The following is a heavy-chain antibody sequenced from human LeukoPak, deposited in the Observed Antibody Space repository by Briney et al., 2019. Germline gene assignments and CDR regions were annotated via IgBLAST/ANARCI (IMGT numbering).Heavy chain of an antibody. CDR3: ASPFDY. CDR1: GFTFSSYG. J-gene: IGHJ4*02. Sequence: GGSLRLSCVASGFTFSSYGMHWVRQAPGKGLEWVAVILYGGSNKYYADSVKGRFTISRDNAKNSLYLQMNSLRAEDTAVYYCASPFDYWGQGTLVTVSS. V-gene: IGHV3-33*08. CDR2: ILYGGSNK.